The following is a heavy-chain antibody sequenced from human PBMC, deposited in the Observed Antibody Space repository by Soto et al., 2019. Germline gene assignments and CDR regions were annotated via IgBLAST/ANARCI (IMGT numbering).Heavy chain of an antibody. CDR2: ISGSGGST. CDR1: GFTFSSYA. J-gene: IGHJ6*02. D-gene: IGHD4-17*01. V-gene: IGHV3-23*01. Sequence: PGGSLRLSCAASGFTFSSYAMSWVRQAPGKGLEWVSAISGSGGSTYYADSVKGRFTISRDNSKNTLYLQMNSLRAEDTAVYYCAKYPCPSTVTSPYYYDGMDVWGQGSTVTLSS. CDR3: AKYPCPSTVTSPYYYDGMDV.